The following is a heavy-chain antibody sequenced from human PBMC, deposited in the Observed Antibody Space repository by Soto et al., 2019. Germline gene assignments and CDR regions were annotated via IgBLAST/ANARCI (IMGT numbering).Heavy chain of an antibody. D-gene: IGHD1-26*01. J-gene: IGHJ4*02. CDR2: ISSSSSTI. CDR3: ARGGRGGSDAAPYYFDY. CDR1: GFTFSSYS. V-gene: IGHV3-48*02. Sequence: EVQLVESGGGLVQPGGSLRLSCAASGFTFSSYSMNWVRQAPGKGLEWVSYISSSSSTIYYADSVKGRFTISRDNAKNSLYLQMNSLRDEDTAVYYCARGGRGGSDAAPYYFDYWGKGTLVTVSS.